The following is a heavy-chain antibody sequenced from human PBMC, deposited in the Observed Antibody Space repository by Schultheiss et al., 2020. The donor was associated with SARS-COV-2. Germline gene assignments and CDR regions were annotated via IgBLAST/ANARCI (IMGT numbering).Heavy chain of an antibody. Sequence: SQTLSLTCTVSGYSISSGYYWGWIRQPPGKGLEWIGSIYHSGSTYYNPSLKSRVTISVDTSKNQFSLKLSSVTAADTAVYYCASGYSSSWSTDAFDIWGQGTMVTVSS. V-gene: IGHV4-38-2*02. J-gene: IGHJ3*02. D-gene: IGHD6-13*01. CDR1: GYSISSGYY. CDR3: ASGYSSSWSTDAFDI. CDR2: IYHSGST.